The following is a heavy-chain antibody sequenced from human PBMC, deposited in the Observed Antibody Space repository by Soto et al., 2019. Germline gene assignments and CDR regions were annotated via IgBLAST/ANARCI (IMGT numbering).Heavy chain of an antibody. CDR3: ARGIAVAGIYFFDY. CDR2: IYYSGST. Sequence: SDTLSLTCTVSGGSISSYYWSCVRQPPGKGLEWIGYIYYSGSTNYNPSLKSRVTISVDTSKNQFSLKLSSVTAADTAVYYCARGIAVAGIYFFDYWGQGTLVTVSS. D-gene: IGHD6-19*01. J-gene: IGHJ4*02. V-gene: IGHV4-59*01. CDR1: GGSISSYY.